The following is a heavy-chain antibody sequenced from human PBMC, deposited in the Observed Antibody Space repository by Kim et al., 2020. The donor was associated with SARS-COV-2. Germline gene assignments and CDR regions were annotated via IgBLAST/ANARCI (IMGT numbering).Heavy chain of an antibody. CDR3: VKGANLWYYNGMDV. Sequence: GGSLRLSCAASRFTFSSYAMTWVRQAPGKGLEWVSTISGSGDKTYYADSVKGRFTISRDNAKNTMYLQMNNLRVEDTAVYYCVKGANLWYYNGMDVWGPG. CDR2: ISGSGDKT. CDR1: RFTFSSYA. D-gene: IGHD3-10*01. V-gene: IGHV3-23*01. J-gene: IGHJ6*02.